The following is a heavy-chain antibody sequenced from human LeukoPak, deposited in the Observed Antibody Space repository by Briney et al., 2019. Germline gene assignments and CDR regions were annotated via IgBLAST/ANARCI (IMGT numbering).Heavy chain of an antibody. CDR2: MSGSGDIT. V-gene: IGHV3-23*01. CDR1: GFTFSIYA. J-gene: IGHJ3*02. Sequence: PGGSLRLSCAASGFTFSIYAMSWVRQAPGRGLECVSTMSGSGDITRYADSVKGRFVVSRDNSKNTLYLQMNSLRAEDTAIYYCSKGPWDLPHAFDIRGLGTMVTVSS. CDR3: SKGPWDLPHAFDI. D-gene: IGHD1-26*01.